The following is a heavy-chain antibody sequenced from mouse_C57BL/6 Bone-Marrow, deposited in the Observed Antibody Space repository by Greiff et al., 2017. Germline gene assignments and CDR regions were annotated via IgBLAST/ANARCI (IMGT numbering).Heavy chain of an antibody. CDR1: GYSFTGYF. J-gene: IGHJ1*03. CDR2: IYPYNGGT. CDR3: ARSGGYSPYWYGDV. Sequence: EVQLQQSGPELVKPGDSVKISCKASGYSFTGYFMNWVMQSHGQSLEWIGRIYPYNGGTFYNQKFQGKATLTADTSSSTAHMELRSLTSEDSAVYYCARSGGYSPYWYGDVWGTGTTVTVSS. V-gene: IGHV1-20*01. D-gene: IGHD2-3*01.